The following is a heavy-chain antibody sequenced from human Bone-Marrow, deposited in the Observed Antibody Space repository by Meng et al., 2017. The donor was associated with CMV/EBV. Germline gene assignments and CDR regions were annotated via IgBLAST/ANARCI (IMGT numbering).Heavy chain of an antibody. CDR3: ARESSGYVGDGWFDP. Sequence: SVKVSCKASGGTFSSYAISWVRQAPGQGLEWMGGIIPIRGSANYAQKFQGSVTITADKSTSTAYMELSRLRSEDTDVYYCARESSGYVGDGWFDPWGQGTRVTGSS. V-gene: IGHV1-69*10. CDR2: IIPIRGSA. CDR1: GGTFSSYA. D-gene: IGHD5-12*01. J-gene: IGHJ5*02.